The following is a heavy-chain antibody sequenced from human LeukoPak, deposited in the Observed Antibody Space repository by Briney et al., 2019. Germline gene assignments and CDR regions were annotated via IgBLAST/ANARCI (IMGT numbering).Heavy chain of an antibody. Sequence: PSETLSLTCAVSGASISTSDWWTWVRPPPGKGLEWIGEIYHGGSTNYNPSLKSRVTMSVDKSKNHFSLRLSSVTAADTAVYYCARGSIPVAGTSLLGYWGQGTLVTVSS. CDR3: ARGSIPVAGTSLLGY. D-gene: IGHD6-19*01. J-gene: IGHJ4*02. CDR2: IYHGGST. V-gene: IGHV4-4*02. CDR1: GASISTSDW.